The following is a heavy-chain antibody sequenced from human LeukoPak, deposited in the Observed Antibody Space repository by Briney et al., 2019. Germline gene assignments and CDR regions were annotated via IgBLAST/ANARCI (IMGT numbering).Heavy chain of an antibody. V-gene: IGHV3-15*01. CDR1: GFTFSGAW. D-gene: IGHD3-10*01. Sequence: PGGSLRLSCAASGFTFSGAWMIWVRQAPGKGLEWIGHIKSEVHGGTAHYAAPVKGRFTISRDDSTNTVYLQMDSLRNEDTAVFYCAADLPGFGGGELEYWGQGTLVTVS. CDR2: IKSEVHGGTA. CDR3: AADLPGFGGGELEY. J-gene: IGHJ4*02.